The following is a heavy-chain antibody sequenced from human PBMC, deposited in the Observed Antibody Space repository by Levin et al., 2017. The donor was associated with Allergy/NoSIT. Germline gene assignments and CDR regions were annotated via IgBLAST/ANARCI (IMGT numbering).Heavy chain of an antibody. V-gene: IGHV3-7*01. CDR2: IERDGSET. J-gene: IGHJ6*02. CDR3: AREEGWGYHYGMDV. CDR1: GFTFTTFW. D-gene: IGHD3-16*02. Sequence: GGSLKLSCAASGFTFTTFWMTWVRQAPGKGLEWVANIERDGSETYYVDSVKGRFTISRDNAKNSVYLEMNSLRVDDTAVYYCAREEGWGYHYGMDVWGQGTTVTVSS.